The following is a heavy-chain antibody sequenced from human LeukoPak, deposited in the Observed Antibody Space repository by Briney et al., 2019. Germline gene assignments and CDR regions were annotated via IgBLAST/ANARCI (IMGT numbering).Heavy chain of an antibody. CDR1: GRSISSRMYY. CDR3: ARLTGDNSY. V-gene: IGHV4-39*01. J-gene: IGHJ4*02. CDR2: IYYSGST. D-gene: IGHD7-27*01. Sequence: SETLSLTCTVSGRSISSRMYYWRWIRQPPGKGLEWIGSIYYSGSTYYTPSLKRRVTISVVTSKTQFSTTLSSVAAADTAVCYCARLTGDNSYWGQGTLVTVSS.